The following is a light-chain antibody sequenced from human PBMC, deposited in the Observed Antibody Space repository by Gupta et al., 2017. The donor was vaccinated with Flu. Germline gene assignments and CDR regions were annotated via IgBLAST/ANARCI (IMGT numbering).Light chain of an antibody. Sequence: TTSNTGSGADVGKYYVSWYQQNAGPAPNLLIYKDNKRSSGTPERFSGSKSGTTATLTITGVQTGDEADYYCQSPDGSRNNGVFGTGTKLTVL. CDR2: KDN. V-gene: IGLV1-51*02. CDR3: QSPDGSRNNGV. CDR1: GADVGKYY. J-gene: IGLJ1*01.